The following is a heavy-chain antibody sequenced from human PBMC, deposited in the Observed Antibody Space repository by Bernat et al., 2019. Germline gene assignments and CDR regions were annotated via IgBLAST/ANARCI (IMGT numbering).Heavy chain of an antibody. CDR1: GFTFSTYW. J-gene: IGHJ6*03. CDR3: TRAGAWPYYYYMDV. V-gene: IGHV3-74*01. D-gene: IGHD3-10*01. Sequence: EVQLVESGGGLVQPGGSLRLSCAVSGFTFSTYWMTWVRQAPGKGLLWVSRINGDGSNTRYADSVRGRFTISRDNAKNTLYLQMNSLRADDTAVYYCTRAGAWPYYYYMDVWGKGTTVTVSS. CDR2: INGDGSNT.